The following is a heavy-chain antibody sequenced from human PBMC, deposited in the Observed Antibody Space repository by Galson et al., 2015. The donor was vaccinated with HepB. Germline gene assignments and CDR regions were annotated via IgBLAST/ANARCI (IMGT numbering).Heavy chain of an antibody. V-gene: IGHV5-51*01. CDR2: IYPGDSDT. Sequence: QSGAEVKKPGESLKISCKGSGYSFTSYWIGWVRQMPGKGLEWMGIIYPGDSDTRYSPSFQGQVTISADKSISTAYLQWSSLKASDTAMYYCARQARYSSGWYVLGSFDYWGQGTLVTVSS. CDR3: ARQARYSSGWYVLGSFDY. D-gene: IGHD6-19*01. J-gene: IGHJ4*02. CDR1: GYSFTSYW.